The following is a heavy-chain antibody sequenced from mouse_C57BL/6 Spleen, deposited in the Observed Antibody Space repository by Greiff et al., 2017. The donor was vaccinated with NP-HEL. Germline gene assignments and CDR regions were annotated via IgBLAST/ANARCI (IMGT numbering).Heavy chain of an antibody. CDR2: IDPEDGDN. CDR3: TTRLTTVVANFDY. D-gene: IGHD1-1*01. J-gene: IGHJ2*01. Sequence: VQLQQSGAELVRPGASVKLSCTASGFNIKDYYMHWVKQRPEQGLEWIGRIDPEDGDNEYAPKFQGKATMTADTSSNTAYLQLSSLTSEDTAVYYCTTRLTTVVANFDYWGQGTTLTVS. V-gene: IGHV14-1*01. CDR1: GFNIKDYY.